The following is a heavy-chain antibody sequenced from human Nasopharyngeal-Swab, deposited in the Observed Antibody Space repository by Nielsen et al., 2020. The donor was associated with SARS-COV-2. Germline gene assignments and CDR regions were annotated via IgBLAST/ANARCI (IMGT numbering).Heavy chain of an antibody. Sequence: ASVKVSCKVSGYTLTELSMHWVRQAPGKGLEWMGGFDPEGGETIYAQKFQGRVTMTEDTSTDTAYMELSSLRSEDTAVYYCATNVRKVADVFDYWGQGTLVTVSS. CDR3: ATNVRKVADVFDY. D-gene: IGHD2-15*01. J-gene: IGHJ4*02. V-gene: IGHV1-24*01. CDR2: FDPEGGET. CDR1: GYTLTELS.